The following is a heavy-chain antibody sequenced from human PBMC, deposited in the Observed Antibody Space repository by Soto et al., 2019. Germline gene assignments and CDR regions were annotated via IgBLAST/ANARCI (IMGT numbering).Heavy chain of an antibody. CDR1: GFTFNNYA. J-gene: IGHJ4*02. CDR2: ISGGGDTT. D-gene: IGHD3-10*01. Sequence: EVQLLESGGGLVQPGGSLRLSCAASGFTFNNYAMTWVRQAPGKGLEWVSAISGGGDTTSYADSVKGRLTVSRDGSKNTLYLQMSSPRAEDTALYYCAKGRGGSGSLTPRVDFWGQGTLVTVSS. V-gene: IGHV3-23*01. CDR3: AKGRGGSGSLTPRVDF.